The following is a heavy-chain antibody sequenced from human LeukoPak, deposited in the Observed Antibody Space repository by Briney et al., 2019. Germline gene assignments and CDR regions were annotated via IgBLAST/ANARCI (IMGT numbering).Heavy chain of an antibody. CDR3: ATRPNYDFWSGLVDY. CDR1: GLTFSDYY. V-gene: IGHV3-11*01. D-gene: IGHD3-3*01. CDR2: ISGSGSTI. Sequence: GGSLRLSCAVSGLTFSDYYMSWIRQAPGKGLEWVSYISGSGSTIYYADSVKGRFTISRDNAKNSLYLQMNSLRAEDTAVYYCATRPNYDFWSGLVDYWGQGTLVTVSS. J-gene: IGHJ4*02.